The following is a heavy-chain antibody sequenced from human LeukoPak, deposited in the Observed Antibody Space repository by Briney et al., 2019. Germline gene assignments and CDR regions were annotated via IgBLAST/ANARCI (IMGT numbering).Heavy chain of an antibody. D-gene: IGHD6-13*01. CDR1: GFTFSDYY. CDR2: ISSSSSYI. Sequence: PGGSLRLSCVASGFTFSDYYMSWIRQAPGKGLEWVSSISSSSSYIYYADSVKGRFTISRDNAKNSLYLQMNSLRAEDTAVYYCARDISYSSRLLNWGQGTLVTVFS. CDR3: ARDISYSSRLLN. J-gene: IGHJ4*02. V-gene: IGHV3-11*06.